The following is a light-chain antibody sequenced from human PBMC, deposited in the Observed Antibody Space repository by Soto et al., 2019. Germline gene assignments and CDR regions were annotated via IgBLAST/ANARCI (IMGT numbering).Light chain of an antibody. J-gene: IGKJ5*01. CDR2: DAS. Sequence: DIQMTQSPSSLSASVGDRVTITCQASQDISNYLNWYQQKPGKAPKLLIYDASNLETGVPSRFSGSGSETDFTFTISSLQPEDIDTYYCQQYDNLPITFGQGTRLEIK. CDR1: QDISNY. CDR3: QQYDNLPIT. V-gene: IGKV1-33*01.